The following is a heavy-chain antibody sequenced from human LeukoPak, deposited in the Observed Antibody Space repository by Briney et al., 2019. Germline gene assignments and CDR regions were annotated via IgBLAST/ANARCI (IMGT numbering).Heavy chain of an antibody. CDR2: IYTGGST. CDR3: ARGGPAYYDILTGYYPYGMDV. CDR1: GFTVNSNY. Sequence: GGSLRLSCAASGFTVNSNYMSWVRQAPGKGLEWVSLIYTGGSTYYADSVKGRFTISRDNAKNSLYLQMNSLRAEDTAVYYCARGGPAYYDILTGYYPYGMDVWGKGTTVTVSS. D-gene: IGHD3-9*01. V-gene: IGHV3-66*01. J-gene: IGHJ6*04.